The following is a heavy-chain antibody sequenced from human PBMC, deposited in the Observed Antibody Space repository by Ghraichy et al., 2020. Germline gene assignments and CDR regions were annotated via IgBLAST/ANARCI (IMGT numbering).Heavy chain of an antibody. CDR1: GGSISSGGYY. CDR3: ARQPAATMREFAFDY. J-gene: IGHJ4*02. V-gene: IGHV4-31*03. Sequence: SETLSLTCTVSGGSISSGGYYWSWIRQHPRKGLEWIGYIYYSGSTYYNPSLKSRVTISVDTSKNQFSLKLSSVTAADTAVYWCARQPAATMREFAFDYWGQGTLVTLSS. D-gene: IGHD2-15*01. CDR2: IYYSGST.